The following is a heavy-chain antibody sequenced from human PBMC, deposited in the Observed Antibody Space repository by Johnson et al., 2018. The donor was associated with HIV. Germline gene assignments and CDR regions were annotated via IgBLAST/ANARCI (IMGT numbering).Heavy chain of an antibody. CDR2: ISYDGNNK. V-gene: IGHV3-30*04. D-gene: IGHD6-19*01. Sequence: QEKLVESGGGVVQPGRSLRLSCVASGFTFSSYAMHWVRQAPGKGLEWVAVISYDGNNKYYADSVKGRFTISRDNSKNTLYLQMNSLRPEDTSIYYCAKDDNLGVWYSDAFDVWGQGTVVTVSS. J-gene: IGHJ3*01. CDR1: GFTFSSYA. CDR3: AKDDNLGVWYSDAFDV.